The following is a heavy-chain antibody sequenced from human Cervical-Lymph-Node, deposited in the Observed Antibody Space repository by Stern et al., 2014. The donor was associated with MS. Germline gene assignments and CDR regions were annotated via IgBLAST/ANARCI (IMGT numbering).Heavy chain of an antibody. CDR1: GYTFTSHY. CDR2: INPSTGSS. D-gene: IGHD2-21*01. CDR3: ARDVARKYYFDS. J-gene: IGHJ4*02. Sequence: VQLVESGPEVKKPGASVRVSCKASGYTFTSHYMHWVRQAPGQGLEWVGLINPSTGSSIYAQRFQGRVAMTRDTSSTTVYLELSSLTSEETALYYCARDVARKYYFDSWGQGTLVTVSS. V-gene: IGHV1-46*01.